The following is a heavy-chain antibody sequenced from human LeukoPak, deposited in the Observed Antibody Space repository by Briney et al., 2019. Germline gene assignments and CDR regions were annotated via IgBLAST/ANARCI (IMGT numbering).Heavy chain of an antibody. Sequence: PSETLSLTCKVSGGSMSRTKWRSGVRQPPGKGLEWIGSIYYSGSTYYNPSLKSRVTISVDTSKNQFSLKLSSVTAADTAVYYCEPRIAAPLQYWGQGTLVTVSS. CDR1: GGSMSRTKW. CDR3: EPRIAAPLQY. D-gene: IGHD6-13*01. J-gene: IGHJ4*02. V-gene: IGHV4-39*01. CDR2: IYYSGST.